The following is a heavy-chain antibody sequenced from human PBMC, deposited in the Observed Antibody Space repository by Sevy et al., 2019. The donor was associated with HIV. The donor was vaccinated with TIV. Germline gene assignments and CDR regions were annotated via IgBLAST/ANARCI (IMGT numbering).Heavy chain of an antibody. CDR2: IIPIFGTA. CDR3: ARDRAGTKNWFDP. Sequence: ASVKVSCKAYGGTFSSYAISWVRQAPGQGLEWMGGIIPIFGTANYAQKFQGRVTITADESTSTAYMELSSLRSEDTAVYYCARDRAGTKNWFDPWGQGTLVTVSS. CDR1: GGTFSSYA. V-gene: IGHV1-69*13. J-gene: IGHJ5*02. D-gene: IGHD1-1*01.